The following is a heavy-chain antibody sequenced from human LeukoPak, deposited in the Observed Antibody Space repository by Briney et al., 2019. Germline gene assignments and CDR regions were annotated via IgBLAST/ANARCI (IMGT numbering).Heavy chain of an antibody. D-gene: IGHD6-13*01. J-gene: IGHJ4*02. CDR2: IYGADAA. CDR1: GFNVSSNY. CDR3: VTSTGQQFIPYDY. Sequence: GGSLRLSCAASGFNVSSNYMTWIRQAPGKGLEWVSLIYGADAAYYAESVSGRFMISRDNLKNTLFLQMNSLRVEDTAVYYCVTSTGQQFIPYDYWGQGTHVTVSS. V-gene: IGHV3-66*02.